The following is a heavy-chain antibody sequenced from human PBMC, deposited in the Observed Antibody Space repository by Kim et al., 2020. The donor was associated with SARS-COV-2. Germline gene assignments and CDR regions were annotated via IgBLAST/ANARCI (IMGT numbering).Heavy chain of an antibody. CDR1: GFTFSNAW. V-gene: IGHV3-15*01. J-gene: IGHJ4*02. Sequence: GGSLRLSCAASGFTFSNAWMSWVRQAPGKGLEWVGRIKSKTDGGTTDYAAPVKGRFTISRDDSKNTLYLQMNSLKTEDTAVYYCTTDKKKAAGTAYWGQGTLVTVSS. CDR3: TTDKKKAAGTAY. CDR2: IKSKTDGGTT. D-gene: IGHD6-13*01.